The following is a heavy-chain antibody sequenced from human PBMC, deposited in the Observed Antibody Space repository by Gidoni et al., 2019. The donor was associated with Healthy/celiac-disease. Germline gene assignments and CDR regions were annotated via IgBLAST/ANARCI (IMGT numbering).Heavy chain of an antibody. D-gene: IGHD1-26*01. V-gene: IGHV3-30-3*01. CDR1: GFTFSSYA. CDR2: ISYDGSNK. CDR3: ARDRGSYELLQH. J-gene: IGHJ1*01. Sequence: QVQLVESGGGVVQPGRSLRLSCAAAGFTFSSYAMHWVRQAPGKGLEWVAVISYDGSNKYYADSVKGRFTISRDNSKNTLYLQMNSLRAEDTAVYYCARDRGSYELLQHWGQGTLVTVSS.